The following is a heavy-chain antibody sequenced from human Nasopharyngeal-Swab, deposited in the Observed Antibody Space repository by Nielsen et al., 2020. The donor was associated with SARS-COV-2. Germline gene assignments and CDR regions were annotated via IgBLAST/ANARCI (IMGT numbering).Heavy chain of an antibody. D-gene: IGHD2-2*02. CDR1: GFTFSSYW. CDR3: AREAPIGYCSSTSCYTGNAFDI. V-gene: IGHV3-7*01. Sequence: GESLKISCAASGFTFSSYWMSWVRQAPGKGLEWVANIKQDGSEKYYVDSVKGRFTISRDNVKNSLYLQMNSLRAEDTAVYYCAREAPIGYCSSTSCYTGNAFDIWGQGTMVTVSS. CDR2: IKQDGSEK. J-gene: IGHJ3*02.